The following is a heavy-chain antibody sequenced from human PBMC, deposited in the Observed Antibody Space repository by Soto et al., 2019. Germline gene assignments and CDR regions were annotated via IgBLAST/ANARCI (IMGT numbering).Heavy chain of an antibody. CDR3: ARGDQGFDY. CDR1: GDSVSSNSAA. J-gene: IGHJ4*02. Sequence: SQTLSLTCAISGDSVSSNSAAWNWIRQSPSRGLEWLGRTYYRPKWINNYALSVKSRVTITPNTSKNQFSLQLNSVTPVDTAGYYCARGDQGFDYWGQGTLVTVSS. V-gene: IGHV6-1*01. D-gene: IGHD3-16*01. CDR2: TYYRPKWIN.